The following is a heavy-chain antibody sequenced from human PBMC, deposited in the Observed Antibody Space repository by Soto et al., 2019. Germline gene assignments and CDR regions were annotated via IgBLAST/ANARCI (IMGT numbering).Heavy chain of an antibody. D-gene: IGHD3-3*01. Sequence: GGSLRLSCAASGFTFSSYAMSWVRQAPGKGLEWVSAISGSGGSTYYADSVKGRFTISRDNSKNTLYLQMNSLRAEDTAVYYCSTLRFLEWFLNWGQGTLVTVSS. J-gene: IGHJ4*02. CDR2: ISGSGGST. CDR3: STLRFLEWFLN. CDR1: GFTFSSYA. V-gene: IGHV3-23*01.